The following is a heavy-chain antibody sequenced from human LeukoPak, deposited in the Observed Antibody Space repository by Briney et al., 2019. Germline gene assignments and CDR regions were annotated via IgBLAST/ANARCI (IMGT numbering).Heavy chain of an antibody. Sequence: GRSLRLSCAASGFTFSSYAMHWVRQAPGKGLEWVAVISYDGSNKYYADSVKGRFTISRDNSKNTLYLQMNSLRAEDTAVYYCAKVGRLEMATIVAAVWKAAFDIWGQGTMVTVSS. CDR3: AKVGRLEMATIVAAVWKAAFDI. J-gene: IGHJ3*02. CDR2: ISYDGSNK. CDR1: GFTFSSYA. D-gene: IGHD5-24*01. V-gene: IGHV3-30-3*01.